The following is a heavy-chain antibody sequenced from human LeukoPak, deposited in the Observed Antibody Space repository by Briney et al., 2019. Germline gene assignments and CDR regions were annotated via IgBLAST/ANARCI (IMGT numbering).Heavy chain of an antibody. V-gene: IGHV3-23*01. J-gene: IGHJ4*02. CDR3: AKEYGGYDFDY. Sequence: GGSLRLSCAASGFTLRSCDMSWVRQAPGKGLEWVAATSGSGVNSYYADSVRGRFTISRDNSQNTLYLQMDSLRAEDTALYYCAKEYGGYDFDYWGQGTLVTVSS. D-gene: IGHD5-12*01. CDR2: TSGSGVNS. CDR1: GFTLRSCD.